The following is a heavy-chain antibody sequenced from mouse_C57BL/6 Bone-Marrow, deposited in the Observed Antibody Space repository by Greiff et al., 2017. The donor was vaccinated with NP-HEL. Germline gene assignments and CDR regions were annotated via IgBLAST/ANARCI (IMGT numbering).Heavy chain of an antibody. CDR2: IYPGDGDT. D-gene: IGHD2-4*01. CDR1: GYAFSSYW. V-gene: IGHV1-80*01. J-gene: IGHJ2*01. Sequence: QVQLQQSGAELVKPGASVKISCKASGYAFSSYWMNWVKQRPGQGLEWIGQIYPGDGDTNYNGKFKGKATLTADKSSSTAYMQLSSLTSEDSAVYFCARGGDDYDCLHYFDCWGQGTTLTVSS. CDR3: ARGGDDYDCLHYFDC.